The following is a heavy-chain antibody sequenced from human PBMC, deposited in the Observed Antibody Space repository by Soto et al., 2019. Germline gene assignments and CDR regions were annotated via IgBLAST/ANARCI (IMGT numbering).Heavy chain of an antibody. CDR2: VHHSWGS. D-gene: IGHD3-10*01. V-gene: IGHV4-59*08. CDR1: GGSISSYY. J-gene: IGHJ6*02. CDR3: ARQGFGALHGRVDV. Sequence: QVQLQESGPGLVKPSETLSLSCTVSGGSISSYYWSWIRQPPGKGMEWIGYVHHSWGSTYNPSLQSRAAIALDTSKSQFSLKLTSVTATDTAVYYCARQGFGALHGRVDVWGQGTTVTVSS.